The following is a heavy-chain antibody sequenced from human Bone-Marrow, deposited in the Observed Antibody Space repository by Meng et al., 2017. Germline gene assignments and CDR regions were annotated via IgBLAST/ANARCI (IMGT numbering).Heavy chain of an antibody. CDR2: IWYDGSNK. CDR1: GFTFGDYA. J-gene: IGHJ3*02. D-gene: IGHD1-26*01. CDR3: ARVRVGATLAFDI. V-gene: IGHV3-33*01. Sequence: GESLKISCTASGFTFGDYAMSWVRQAPGKGLEWVAVIWYDGSNKYYADSVKGRFTISRDNSKNTLYLQMNSLRAEDTAVYYCARVRVGATLAFDIWGQGTMVTVSS.